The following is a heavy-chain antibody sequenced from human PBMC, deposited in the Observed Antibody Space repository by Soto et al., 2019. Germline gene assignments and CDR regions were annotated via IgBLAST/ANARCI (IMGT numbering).Heavy chain of an antibody. Sequence: PSGTLCLSCSVFGDSVTTVGAGGTLIRQPPGKGLWGGGSIYPTGRTYYSTSHSTRLTMSVDTAKRQCSLRQSSVTAADTGVYYCARATGTRWSRGCDFWGQGSLVTVSS. CDR1: GDSVTTVGAG. V-gene: IGHV4-28*03. D-gene: IGHD6-19*01. CDR3: ARATGTRWSRGCDF. J-gene: IGHJ4*02. CDR2: IYPTGRT.